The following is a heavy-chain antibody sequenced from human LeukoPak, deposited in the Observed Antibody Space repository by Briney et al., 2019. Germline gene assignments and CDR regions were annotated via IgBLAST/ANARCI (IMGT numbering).Heavy chain of an antibody. CDR3: ARVPRHDDAFDI. Sequence: ASVKVSCKASGYTFTSYAMHWVRQAPGQRLEWMGWINAGNGNTKYSQEFQGRVTITRDTSASTAYMELSSLRSEDMAVYYCARVPRHDDAFDIWGQGTMVTVSS. D-gene: IGHD6-6*01. V-gene: IGHV1-3*03. CDR1: GYTFTSYA. J-gene: IGHJ3*02. CDR2: INAGNGNT.